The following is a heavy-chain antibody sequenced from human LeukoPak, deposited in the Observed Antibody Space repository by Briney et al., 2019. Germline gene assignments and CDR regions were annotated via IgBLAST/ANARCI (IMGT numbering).Heavy chain of an antibody. CDR3: AKGLAGSGSAY. D-gene: IGHD3-10*01. J-gene: IGHJ4*02. CDR1: GFTFSSYA. CDR2: ISGSGGST. V-gene: IGHV3-23*01. Sequence: GGSLRLSCAASGFTFSSYAMSWVRQAPGKGLEWVSSISGSGGSTFHADSVKGRFTISRDNSKHTLYLQMNSLRAEDTAVYYCAKGLAGSGSAYWGQGTLVTVSS.